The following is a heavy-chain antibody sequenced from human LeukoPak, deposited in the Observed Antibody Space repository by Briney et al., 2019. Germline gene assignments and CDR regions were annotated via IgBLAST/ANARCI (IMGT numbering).Heavy chain of an antibody. Sequence: GGSLRLSCAASGFTFTSYAMSWVRQAPGKGLQWVSVISGSGGSTYYADSVKGRFTISRDNSKNTLFLLMNSLRAEDTAVYYCAKDRLRYASGSYSIDYWGQGTQVSVSS. J-gene: IGHJ4*02. CDR2: ISGSGGST. V-gene: IGHV3-23*01. CDR3: AKDRLRYASGSYSIDY. D-gene: IGHD3-10*01. CDR1: GFTFTSYA.